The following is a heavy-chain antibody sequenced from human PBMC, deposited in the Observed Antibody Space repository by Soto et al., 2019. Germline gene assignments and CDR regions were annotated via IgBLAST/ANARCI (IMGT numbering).Heavy chain of an antibody. CDR3: ARDRYYYGSGSYYISWFDP. CDR1: GYTFTTYG. D-gene: IGHD3-10*01. CDR2: ISAYNGNT. V-gene: IGHV1-18*04. J-gene: IGHJ5*02. Sequence: ASVKVSCKTSGYTFTTYGVSWVRQAPGQGLEWMGWISAYNGNTSYAQKLQGRVTMTTDTSTSTAYMELRGLRSDDTAVYYCARDRYYYGSGSYYISWFDPWGQGTLVTVSS.